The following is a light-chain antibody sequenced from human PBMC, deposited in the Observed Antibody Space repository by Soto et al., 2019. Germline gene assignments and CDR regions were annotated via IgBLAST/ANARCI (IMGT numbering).Light chain of an antibody. Sequence: DVVMTQSPLSLPVTLGQPASISCRSSQSLVHSDGNTYLSWFQQRPGQSPRRLIYKVSNRDSGVPDRFSGSGSGTDFTLRISRVEAEDVGIYHCMQGTHWLYTFGQGTKLEI. CDR2: KVS. CDR1: QSLVHSDGNTY. CDR3: MQGTHWLYT. V-gene: IGKV2-30*02. J-gene: IGKJ2*01.